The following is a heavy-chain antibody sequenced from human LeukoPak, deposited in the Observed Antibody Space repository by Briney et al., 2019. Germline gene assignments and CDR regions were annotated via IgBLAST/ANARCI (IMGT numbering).Heavy chain of an antibody. D-gene: IGHD6-19*01. Sequence: GGSLRLSCAASRFSFSAYPMGWVRRAPGKGLEWVSGISASGDVTFHADSVKGRFTISRDTPKNTLYLQMNSLRVEDTAVYYCASWPGGWYGEDSWGQGTLVTVSS. V-gene: IGHV3-23*01. CDR3: ASWPGGWYGEDS. CDR1: RFSFSAYP. CDR2: ISASGDVT. J-gene: IGHJ4*02.